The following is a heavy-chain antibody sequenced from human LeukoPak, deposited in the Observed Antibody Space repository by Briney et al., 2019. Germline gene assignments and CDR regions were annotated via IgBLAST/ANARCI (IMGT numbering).Heavy chain of an antibody. Sequence: ASVKVSCKASGYTFTSYYMHWIRRAPGQGLEWMGIIKPSGVGTGYAQKFQGRVTMTSDTSTSTVYMDLSSLRSEDTAVYYCVREYPGGSFDYWGQGTLVTVSS. CDR2: IKPSGVGT. J-gene: IGHJ4*02. CDR1: GYTFTSYY. V-gene: IGHV1-46*01. CDR3: VREYPGGSFDY. D-gene: IGHD5-12*01.